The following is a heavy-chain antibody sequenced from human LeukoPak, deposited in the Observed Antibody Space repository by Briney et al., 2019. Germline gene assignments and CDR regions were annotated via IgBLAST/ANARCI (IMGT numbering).Heavy chain of an antibody. Sequence: GGSLRLSCAASGFTFSDYYMSWIRQAPGKGLEWVSYISSSSSYTNYGDSVKGRFNISRDNAKNSLYLQMNSLRDEDTAVYFCSRDLPGYCPLDSWGQGALVTVSS. J-gene: IGHJ4*02. CDR1: GFTFSDYY. CDR2: ISSSSSYT. V-gene: IGHV3-11*06. CDR3: SRDLPGYCPLDS. D-gene: IGHD3-9*01.